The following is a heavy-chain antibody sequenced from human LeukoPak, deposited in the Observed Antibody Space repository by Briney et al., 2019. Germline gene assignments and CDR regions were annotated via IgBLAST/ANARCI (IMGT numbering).Heavy chain of an antibody. D-gene: IGHD1-26*01. CDR3: ASDHGAY. V-gene: IGHV3-33*01. J-gene: IGHJ4*02. Sequence: GGSLRLSCSATGFNFSRYGMHWVRQAPGKGLEWVAVIWYDGGNKYYADSVEGRFTISRDNSKNTLSLQMNSLRAEDTAVYYCASDHGAYWGQGTLVTVSS. CDR1: GFNFSRYG. CDR2: IWYDGGNK.